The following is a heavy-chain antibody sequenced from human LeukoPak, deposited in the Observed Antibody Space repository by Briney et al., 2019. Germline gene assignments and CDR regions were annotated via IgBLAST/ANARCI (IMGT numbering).Heavy chain of an antibody. D-gene: IGHD6-13*01. CDR3: ARGRHHVRRRYSRSWYGGNWFDP. J-gene: IGHJ5*02. V-gene: IGHV1-8*01. CDR2: MNPNSGNT. CDR1: GYTFTSYD. Sequence: GASVKVSCKASGYTFTSYDINWVRQATGQGLEWMGWMNPNSGNTDYAQKFQGRVTMTRNTSISTAYMELSSLRSEDTAVYYCARGRHHVRRRYSRSWYGGNWFDPWGQGTLVTVSS.